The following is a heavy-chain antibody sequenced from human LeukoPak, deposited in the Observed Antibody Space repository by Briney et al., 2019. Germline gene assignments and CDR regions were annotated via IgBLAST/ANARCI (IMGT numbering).Heavy chain of an antibody. CDR2: IYPGDSNT. CDR1: GYSFSSYW. Sequence: PGESLKISCKGSGYSFSSYWIGWVRPMPGKGLEWMGIIYPGDSNTRYSPSFQGQVTISADKSISTASLQWSSLKASDTATYYCARLRGSTMDQWYFDYWGQGTQVTVSS. D-gene: IGHD2-15*01. CDR3: ARLRGSTMDQWYFDY. V-gene: IGHV5-51*01. J-gene: IGHJ4*02.